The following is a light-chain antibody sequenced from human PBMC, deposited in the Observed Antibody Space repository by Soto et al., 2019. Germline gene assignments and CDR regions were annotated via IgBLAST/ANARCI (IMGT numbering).Light chain of an antibody. CDR2: DAS. Sequence: DIQMTQSSSTLSATAGDRVTITFRASQSISSWLAWYQHKPGKAPKLLIYDASNLDSGVPSRFSGSGSGTEFSLTISNLQPDDCATYYCQQYENYWTFGQGTKVDIK. CDR1: QSISSW. J-gene: IGKJ1*01. CDR3: QQYENYWT. V-gene: IGKV1-5*01.